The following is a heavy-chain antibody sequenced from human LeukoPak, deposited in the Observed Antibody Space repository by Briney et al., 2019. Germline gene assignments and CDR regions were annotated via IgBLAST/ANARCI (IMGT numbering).Heavy chain of an antibody. CDR3: ARGRSAVRGVITTLDY. D-gene: IGHD3-10*01. V-gene: IGHV4-34*01. CDR2: INHSGST. Sequence: PSETLSLTCAVYGGSFSGYYWSWLRPPPGKGLEWIGEINHSGSTNYDPSLKSRVTISVDTSKNQFSLKLSSVTAADTAVYYCARGRSAVRGVITTLDYWGQGTLVTVSS. CDR1: GGSFSGYY. J-gene: IGHJ4*02.